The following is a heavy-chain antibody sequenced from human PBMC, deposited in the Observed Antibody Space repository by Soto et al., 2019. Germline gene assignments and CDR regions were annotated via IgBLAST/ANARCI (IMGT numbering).Heavy chain of an antibody. Sequence: ASVKVSCKAAAYTFTSYDINWVRQATGQDFEWMGWMNPNNGNTAYAQKFQGRVTMTRDTSKSTAFMELSSLTSEDTAVYYCARALALSSYFLAFCGQGTLVTVSS. J-gene: IGHJ4*02. CDR1: AYTFTSYD. D-gene: IGHD6-19*01. CDR3: ARALALSSYFLAF. V-gene: IGHV1-8*01. CDR2: MNPNNGNT.